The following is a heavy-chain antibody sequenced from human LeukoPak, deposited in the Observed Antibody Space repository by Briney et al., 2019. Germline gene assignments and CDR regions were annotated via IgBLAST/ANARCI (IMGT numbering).Heavy chain of an antibody. CDR3: AKDFCLPRKIGPLRFLEWSTPPTKYGMDV. Sequence: LAGGSLRLSCAASGFTFSSYAMSWVRQAPGKGLEWVSAISGSGGSTYYADSVKGRFTISRDNSKNTLYLQMNSLRAEDTAVYYCAKDFCLPRKIGPLRFLEWSTPPTKYGMDVWGQGTTVTVSS. CDR2: ISGSGGST. CDR1: GFTFSSYA. V-gene: IGHV3-23*01. D-gene: IGHD3-3*01. J-gene: IGHJ6*02.